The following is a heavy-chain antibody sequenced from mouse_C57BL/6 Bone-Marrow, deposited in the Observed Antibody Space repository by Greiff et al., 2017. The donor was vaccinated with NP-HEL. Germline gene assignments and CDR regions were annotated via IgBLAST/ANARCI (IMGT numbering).Heavy chain of an antibody. CDR2: IYPRSGNT. V-gene: IGHV1-81*01. CDR1: GYTFTSYG. D-gene: IGHD1-1*01. J-gene: IGHJ3*01. Sequence: VKLQESGAELARPGASVKLSCKASGYTFTSYGISWVKQRTGQGLEWIGEIYPRSGNTYYNEKFKGKATLTADKSSSTAYMELRSLTSEDSAVYFCASHYYGSSLFAYWGQGTLVTVSA. CDR3: ASHYYGSSLFAY.